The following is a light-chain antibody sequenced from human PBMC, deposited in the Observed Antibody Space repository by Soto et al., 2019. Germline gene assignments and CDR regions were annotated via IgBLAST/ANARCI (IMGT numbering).Light chain of an antibody. CDR1: SSDVGGYDY. V-gene: IGLV2-14*03. J-gene: IGLJ1*01. Sequence: QSALTQPASVSGSPGQSITISCTGTSSDVGGYDYVSWYQHHPGKAPKLMIYDVSNRPSGVSNRFSGSKSGNTASLTISGLQAEDEADYYCSSYTSSSTLVFGTGTNSPS. CDR2: DVS. CDR3: SSYTSSSTLV.